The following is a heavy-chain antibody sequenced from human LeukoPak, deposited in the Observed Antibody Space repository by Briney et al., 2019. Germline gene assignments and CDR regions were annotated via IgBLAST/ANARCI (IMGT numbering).Heavy chain of an antibody. Sequence: ASVKVSCKASGYTFTAYYMHWVRQAPGQGLGWMGWINPNSGGTNYAQKFQGRVTMTRATSISTAYMDLNSLLSDDTAVYYCARDRSPAPGRSYGRGHFDYWGQGTLVTVSS. J-gene: IGHJ4*02. CDR2: INPNSGGT. CDR1: GYTFTAYY. D-gene: IGHD5-18*01. CDR3: ARDRSPAPGRSYGRGHFDY. V-gene: IGHV1-2*02.